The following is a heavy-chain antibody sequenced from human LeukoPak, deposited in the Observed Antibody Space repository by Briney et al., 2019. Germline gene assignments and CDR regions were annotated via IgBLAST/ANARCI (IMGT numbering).Heavy chain of an antibody. CDR3: AFQWELDTLDY. D-gene: IGHD1-26*01. CDR2: ISSSSSYI. Sequence: GGSLRLTCAASGFTFSSYSMNWVRQAPGKGLEWVSSISSSSSYIYYADSVKGRFTISRDNAKNSLYLQMNSLRAEDTAVYYCAFQWELDTLDYWGQGTLVTVSS. CDR1: GFTFSSYS. J-gene: IGHJ4*02. V-gene: IGHV3-21*01.